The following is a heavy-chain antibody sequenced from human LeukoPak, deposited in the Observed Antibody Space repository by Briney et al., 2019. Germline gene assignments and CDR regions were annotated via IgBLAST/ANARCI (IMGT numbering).Heavy chain of an antibody. D-gene: IGHD5-24*01. J-gene: IGHJ4*02. CDR1: GGSFSGYY. Sequence: PSETLSLTCAVYGGSFSGYYWSWIRQPPGKGLEWIGEINHSGSTNYNPSLKSRVTISVDTSKNQFSLKLSSVTAADTAVYYCARRLEMATISLWGQGTLVTVSS. CDR2: INHSGST. CDR3: ARRLEMATISL. V-gene: IGHV4-34*01.